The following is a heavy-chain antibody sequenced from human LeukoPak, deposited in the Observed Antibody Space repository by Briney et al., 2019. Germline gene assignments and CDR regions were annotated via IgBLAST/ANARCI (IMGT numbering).Heavy chain of an antibody. Sequence: PSETLSVTCTVSGGSISSGGYYWSWIRQHPGKGLEWIGYNSGSTYYNPSLKSRATISVDTSKNQFSLKLSSVTAADTAVYYCARARTYDFWSGYHYYFDYWGQGTLVTVSS. CDR1: GGSISSGGYY. CDR2: NSGST. CDR3: ARARTYDFWSGYHYYFDY. D-gene: IGHD3-3*01. V-gene: IGHV4-31*03. J-gene: IGHJ4*02.